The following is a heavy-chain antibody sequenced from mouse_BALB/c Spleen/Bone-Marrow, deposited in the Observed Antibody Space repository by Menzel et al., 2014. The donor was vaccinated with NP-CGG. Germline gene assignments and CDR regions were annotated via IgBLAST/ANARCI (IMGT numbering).Heavy chain of an antibody. D-gene: IGHD1-1*01. CDR3: ARVYGWYFDV. CDR2: INNNGGGT. Sequence: EVQVVESGGGLVQPGGSLKLSCVASGFTFSSYGMSWVRQTPDKRLELVATINNNGGGTYYPDSVKGQFTISRDNAKNTLYLQMSSLKSGDTAMYYCARVYGWYFDVWGAGTTVTVSS. V-gene: IGHV5-6-3*01. J-gene: IGHJ1*01. CDR1: GFTFSSYG.